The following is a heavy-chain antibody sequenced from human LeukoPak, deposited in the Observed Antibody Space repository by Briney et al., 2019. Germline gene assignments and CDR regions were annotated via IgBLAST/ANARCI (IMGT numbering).Heavy chain of an antibody. Sequence: GGSLRLSCAASGFTFSSYSMNWVRQAPGKGLEWVSSISSSSSYIYYADSVKGRFTISRDNAKNSLYLQMNSLRAEDTAVYYCAKGPDSGYSSGLHWYFDLWGRGTLVTVSS. V-gene: IGHV3-21*01. CDR3: AKGPDSGYSSGLHWYFDL. CDR1: GFTFSSYS. D-gene: IGHD6-19*01. J-gene: IGHJ2*01. CDR2: ISSSSSYI.